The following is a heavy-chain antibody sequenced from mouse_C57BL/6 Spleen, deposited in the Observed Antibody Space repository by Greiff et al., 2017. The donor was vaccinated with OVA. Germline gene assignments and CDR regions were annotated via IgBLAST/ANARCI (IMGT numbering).Heavy chain of an antibody. V-gene: IGHV1-19*01. CDR1: GYTFTDYY. CDR3: ARGGTLYGSLDY. J-gene: IGHJ2*01. CDR2: INPYNGGT. Sequence: VQLQQSGPVLVKPGASVKMSCKASGYTFTDYYMNWVKQSHGKSLEWIGVINPYNGGTSYNQKFKGKATLTVDKSSSTAYMELNSLTSEDSAVYYCARGGTLYGSLDYWGQGTTLTVSS. D-gene: IGHD1-1*01.